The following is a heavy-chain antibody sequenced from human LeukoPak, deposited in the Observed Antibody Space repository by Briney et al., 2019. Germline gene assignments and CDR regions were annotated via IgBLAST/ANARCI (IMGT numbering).Heavy chain of an antibody. CDR3: AKDRAYYSDSSGCYLVRAYDY. CDR2: ISGSGGST. CDR1: GFTFSTYA. V-gene: IGHV3-23*01. Sequence: PSGGSLRLSCAASGFTFSTYAMSWVRQAPGKGLEWVSGISGSGGSTFYGDSVKGRFTISRDNSKNTLYLQMNSLRAEDTAVYYCAKDRAYYSDSSGCYLVRAYDYWGQGTLVTVSS. J-gene: IGHJ4*02. D-gene: IGHD3-22*01.